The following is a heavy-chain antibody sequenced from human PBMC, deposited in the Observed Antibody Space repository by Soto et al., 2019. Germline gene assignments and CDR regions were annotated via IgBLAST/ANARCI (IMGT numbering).Heavy chain of an antibody. CDR1: GGTFSSYA. V-gene: IGHV1-69*13. J-gene: IGHJ4*02. CDR3: ARTAYLYGAPRLRFDC. D-gene: IGHD4-17*01. CDR2: IIPIFGTA. Sequence: ASVKVSCKASGGTFSSYAISWVRQAPGQGLEWMGGIIPIFGTANYAQKFQGRVTITADESTSTAYMELSSLRSEDTAVYYCARTAYLYGAPRLRFDCRGQGTPVPVSS.